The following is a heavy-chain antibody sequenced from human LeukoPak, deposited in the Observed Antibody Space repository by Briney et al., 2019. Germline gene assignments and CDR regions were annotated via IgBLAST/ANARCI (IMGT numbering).Heavy chain of an antibody. Sequence: AASVKVSCKASGYTFTSYGISWVRQAPGQGLEWMGWISAYNGNTNYAQKLQGRVTMTTDTSTSTAYMELRSLRSDDTAVYYCARELYSYGSLGIGYWGQGTLVTVSS. CDR3: ARELYSYGSLGIGY. J-gene: IGHJ4*02. D-gene: IGHD5-18*01. CDR1: GYTFTSYG. V-gene: IGHV1-18*01. CDR2: ISAYNGNT.